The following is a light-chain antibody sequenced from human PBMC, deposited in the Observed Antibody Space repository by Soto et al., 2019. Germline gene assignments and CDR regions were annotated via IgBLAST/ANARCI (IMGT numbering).Light chain of an antibody. CDR1: QSVSSN. CDR2: GAS. J-gene: IGKJ1*01. V-gene: IGKV3-15*01. CDR3: QQYNNWPLT. Sequence: EIVMTQSPATLSVSPGERATLSCRASQSVSSNVAWYQQKPGQAPRLLIYGASTRATGIPARFSGSGSGTEFTLTISSLQSEDFAVYYCQQYNNWPLTFGQGTKVE.